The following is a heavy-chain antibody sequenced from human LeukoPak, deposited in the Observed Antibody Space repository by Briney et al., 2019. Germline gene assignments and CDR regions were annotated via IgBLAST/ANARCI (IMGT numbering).Heavy chain of an antibody. CDR1: GGSISSGGYY. D-gene: IGHD3-10*01. CDR2: IYYSGST. CDR3: AREVVLVRGVIND. Sequence: PSETLSLTCTVSGGSISSGGYYWSWIRQHPGKGLEWIGYIYYSGSTYYNPSLKSRVTMSVDTSKNQFSLKLSSVTAADTAVYYCAREVVLVRGVINDWGQGTLVTVSS. J-gene: IGHJ4*02. V-gene: IGHV4-31*03.